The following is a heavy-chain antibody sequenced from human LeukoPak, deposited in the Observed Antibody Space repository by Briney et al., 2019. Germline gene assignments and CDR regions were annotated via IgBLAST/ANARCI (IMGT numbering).Heavy chain of an antibody. CDR2: IIPIFGTA. CDR1: GGTFSSYA. CDR3: ARTLTYYYDSSGYYGEYYFDY. Sequence: SVKVSCKASGGTFSSYAISWVRQAPGQGLEWMGGIIPIFGTANYAQKFQGRVTITADVSTSTAYMELSSLRSEDTAVYYCARTLTYYYDSSGYYGEYYFDYWGQGTLVTVSS. J-gene: IGHJ4*02. D-gene: IGHD3-22*01. V-gene: IGHV1-69*13.